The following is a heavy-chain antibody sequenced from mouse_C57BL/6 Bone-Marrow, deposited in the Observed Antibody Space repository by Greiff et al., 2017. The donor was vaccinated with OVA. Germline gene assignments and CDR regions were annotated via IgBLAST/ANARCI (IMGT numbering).Heavy chain of an antibody. V-gene: IGHV2-6*01. CDR2: IWGVGST. Sequence: VKLMESGPGLVAPSQSLSITCTVSGFSLTSYGVDWVRQSPGKGLEWLGVIWGVGSTNYTSALKSRLSISKDNSKGQVFLKMNSLQTDDTAMYYCASGRIPLFAYWGQGTLVTVSA. CDR3: ASGRIPLFAY. J-gene: IGHJ3*01. D-gene: IGHD5-2*01. CDR1: GFSLTSYG.